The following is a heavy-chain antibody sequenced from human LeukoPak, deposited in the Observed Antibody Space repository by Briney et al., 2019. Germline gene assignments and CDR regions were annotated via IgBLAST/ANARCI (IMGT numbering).Heavy chain of an antibody. J-gene: IGHJ6*02. CDR2: IKQDGSEK. D-gene: IGHD2-2*01. CDR3: AKARSTNYYYGMDV. Sequence: PGGSLRLSCAASGFTFTSYWMNWVRQAPGKGLEWVANIKQDGSEKYYVDSVKGRFTISRVNSKNSLYLQMDSLRSEDTALYFCAKARSTNYYYGMDVWGQGTSVTVSS. CDR1: GFTFTSYW. V-gene: IGHV3-7*03.